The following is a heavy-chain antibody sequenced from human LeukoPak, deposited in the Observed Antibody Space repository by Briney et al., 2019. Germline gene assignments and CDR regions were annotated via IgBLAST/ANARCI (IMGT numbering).Heavy chain of an antibody. V-gene: IGHV1-69*06. Sequence: SLKVSCKASGGTFSSYAISWVRQAPGQGLEWMGGIIPIFGTVNYAQKFQGRVTITADKSTSTAYMELSRLRSDDTAVYYCARDVEIVATTYQGGFDYWGQGTLVTVSS. CDR3: ARDVEIVATTYQGGFDY. J-gene: IGHJ4*02. D-gene: IGHD5-12*01. CDR1: GGTFSSYA. CDR2: IIPIFGTV.